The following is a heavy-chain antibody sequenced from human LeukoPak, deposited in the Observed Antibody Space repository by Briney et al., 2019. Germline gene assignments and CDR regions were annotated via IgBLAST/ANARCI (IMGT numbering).Heavy chain of an antibody. D-gene: IGHD6-13*01. CDR2: ISAYNGNT. CDR1: GYTFTSYG. CDR3: ARDRSRSEYSSSWYARFDP. V-gene: IGHV1-18*01. Sequence: VASVKVSCKASGYTFTSYGISWVRQAPGQGLEWMGWISAYNGNTNYAQKLQGRVTMTTDTSTSTAYMELRSLRSDDTAVYYCARDRSRSEYSSSWYARFDPWGQGTLVTVSS. J-gene: IGHJ5*02.